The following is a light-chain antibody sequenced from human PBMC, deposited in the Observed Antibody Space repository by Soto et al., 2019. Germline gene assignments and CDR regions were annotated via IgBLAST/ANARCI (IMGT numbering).Light chain of an antibody. J-gene: IGKJ1*01. CDR3: QQSFSTPPT. CDR1: QSISSY. Sequence: DIQMTQSPSSLSASVGDRVTIICRASQSISSYLNWYQQKPGKAPKLLIYGASSLPSGVPSRFSGSGSGTDFTLTISSLQPEDFETYYCQQSFSTPPTFGQGTKVEIK. CDR2: GAS. V-gene: IGKV1-39*01.